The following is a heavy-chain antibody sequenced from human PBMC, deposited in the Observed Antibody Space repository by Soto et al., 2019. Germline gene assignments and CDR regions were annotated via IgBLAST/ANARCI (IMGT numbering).Heavy chain of an antibody. D-gene: IGHD2-2*01. V-gene: IGHV1-24*01. CDR3: ACGRGKLGGGSSTSRRGPGAW. CDR2: FDPEDGET. Sequence: ASVKVSCKVSGYTFTELSMHWVRQAPGKGLEWMGGFDPEDGETIYAQKFQGRVTMTEDTSTDTAYMELSSLRSEDTAVYYCACGRGKLGGGSSTSRRGPGAWWGQGTLVTVSS. CDR1: GYTFTELS. J-gene: IGHJ1*01.